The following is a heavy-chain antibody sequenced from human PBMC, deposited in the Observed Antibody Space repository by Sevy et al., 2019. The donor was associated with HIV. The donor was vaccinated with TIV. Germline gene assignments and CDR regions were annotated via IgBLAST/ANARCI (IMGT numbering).Heavy chain of an antibody. CDR3: AKDLAYDSTSLDY. Sequence: GGSLRLSCEVSGFTFRSYDMHWVRQPPGKGLEWVSGVSGSGGSIYYADSVKGRFTISRDNSRNTLYLQIDSLRAEDTAIYDGAKDLAYDSTSLDYWGQGTLVTVSS. CDR2: VSGSGGSI. D-gene: IGHD3-22*01. CDR1: GFTFRSYD. J-gene: IGHJ4*02. V-gene: IGHV3-23*01.